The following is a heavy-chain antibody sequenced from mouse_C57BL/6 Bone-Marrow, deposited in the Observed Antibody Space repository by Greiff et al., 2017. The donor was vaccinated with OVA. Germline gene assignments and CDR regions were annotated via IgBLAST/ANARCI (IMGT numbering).Heavy chain of an antibody. CDR2: INPYNGGT. Sequence: EVQLQQSGPVLVKPGASVKMSCKASGYTFTDYYMNWVKQSHGKSLEWIGVINPYNGGTSYNQKFKGKATLTVDKSYSTAYMELNSLTSEDSAVYYCARDGYYSYYAMDYWGQGTSVTVSS. CDR1: GYTFTDYY. V-gene: IGHV1-19*01. J-gene: IGHJ4*01. D-gene: IGHD2-3*01. CDR3: ARDGYYSYYAMDY.